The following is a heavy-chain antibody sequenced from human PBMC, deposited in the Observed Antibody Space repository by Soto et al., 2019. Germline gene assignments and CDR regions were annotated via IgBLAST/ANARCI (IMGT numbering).Heavy chain of an antibody. CDR2: IIPIFGTA. CDR1: GYTFATYA. Sequence: ASVKVSCKASGYTFATYAIHWVRQAPGQGLEWMGGIIPIFGTANYAQKFQGRVTITADESTSTAYMELSSLRSEDTAVYYCARDPRSATEYYFDYWGQGTLVTVSS. CDR3: ARDPRSATEYYFDY. D-gene: IGHD3-10*01. V-gene: IGHV1-69*13. J-gene: IGHJ4*02.